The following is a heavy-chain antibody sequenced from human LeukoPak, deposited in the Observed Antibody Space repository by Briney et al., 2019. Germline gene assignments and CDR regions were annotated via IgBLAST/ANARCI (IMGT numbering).Heavy chain of an antibody. CDR3: ARPFTGYSSGWYYFDY. CDR1: GFTFSSYA. V-gene: IGHV3-23*01. D-gene: IGHD6-19*01. CDR2: ISGSGGST. Sequence: GGSLRLSCAASGFTFSSYAMSWVRQAPGKGLEWVSAISGSGGSTYYADSVKGRFTISRDNAKNSLYLQMNSLRAEDTAVYYCARPFTGYSSGWYYFDYWGQGTLVTVSS. J-gene: IGHJ4*02.